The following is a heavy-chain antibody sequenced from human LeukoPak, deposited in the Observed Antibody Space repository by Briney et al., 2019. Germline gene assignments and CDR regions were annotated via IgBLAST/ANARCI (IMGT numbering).Heavy chain of an antibody. CDR2: INSDGSST. J-gene: IGHJ5*02. CDR1: GFTFSSYW. Sequence: PGGSLGLSCAASGFTFSSYWMHWVRQAPGKGLVWVSRINSDGSSTSYADSVKGRFTISRDNAKNTLYLQMNSLRAEDTAVYYCAREGGIWSGPNWFDPWGQGTLVTVSS. CDR3: AREGGIWSGPNWFDP. V-gene: IGHV3-74*01. D-gene: IGHD3-3*01.